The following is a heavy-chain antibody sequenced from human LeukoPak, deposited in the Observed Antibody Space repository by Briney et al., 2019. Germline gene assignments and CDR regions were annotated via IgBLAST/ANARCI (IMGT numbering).Heavy chain of an antibody. D-gene: IGHD3-22*01. CDR3: TSDTYYYDSTGLGHWFDP. J-gene: IGHJ5*02. V-gene: IGHV1-2*02. CDR1: GYTFTSYA. CDR2: INPNSGGT. Sequence: RRASVKVSCKASGYTFTSYAMNWVRQAPGQGLEWMGWINPNSGGTNYAQKFQGRVTMTWDTSISTAYMELSSLRSDDTAVYYCTSDTYYYDSTGLGHWFDPWGQGTLVTVSS.